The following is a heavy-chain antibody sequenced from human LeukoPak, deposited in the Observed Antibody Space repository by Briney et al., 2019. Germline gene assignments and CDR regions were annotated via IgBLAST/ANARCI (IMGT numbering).Heavy chain of an antibody. D-gene: IGHD5-18*01. J-gene: IGHJ5*02. CDR1: GGSFSGYY. Sequence: LKPSETLSLPCAVYGGSFSGYYWSWLRQPPGKGLEWIGEINHSGSTNYNPSLKSRVTISVDTSKNQFSLKLSSVTAADTAVYYCARAGYSYGYPPKEAYNWFDPWGQGTLVTVSS. V-gene: IGHV4-34*01. CDR2: INHSGST. CDR3: ARAGYSYGYPPKEAYNWFDP.